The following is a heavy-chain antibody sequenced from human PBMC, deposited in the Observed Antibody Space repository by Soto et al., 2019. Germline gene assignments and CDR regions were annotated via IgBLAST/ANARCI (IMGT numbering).Heavy chain of an antibody. D-gene: IGHD6-6*01. CDR2: ISSSSSYI. CDR1: GFTFSSYS. V-gene: IGHV3-21*01. Sequence: EVQLVESGGGLVKPGGSLRLSCAASGFTFSSYSMNWVRQAPGKGLEWVSSISSSSSYIYYADSVKGRFTISRDNAKNSLYLQMNSLRAEDTAVYYCARDGLKQLVRGEFYYGMDVWGQGTTVTVSS. J-gene: IGHJ6*02. CDR3: ARDGLKQLVRGEFYYGMDV.